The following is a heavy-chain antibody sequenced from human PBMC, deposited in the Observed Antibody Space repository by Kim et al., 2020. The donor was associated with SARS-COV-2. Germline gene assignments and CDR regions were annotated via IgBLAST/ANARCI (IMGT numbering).Heavy chain of an antibody. J-gene: IGHJ4*02. CDR2: ISYDGSNK. D-gene: IGHD6-19*01. CDR1: GFTFSTYG. V-gene: IGHV3-30*03. CDR3: ARDGLVAVAGLFDY. Sequence: GGSLRLSCAASGFTFSTYGMRWVRQVPGKGLEWVAVISYDGSNKYYADSLKGRFTISRDNSKNTLYLQMNSLRAEDTAVYYCARDGLVAVAGLFDYLGVGTLVTVSS.